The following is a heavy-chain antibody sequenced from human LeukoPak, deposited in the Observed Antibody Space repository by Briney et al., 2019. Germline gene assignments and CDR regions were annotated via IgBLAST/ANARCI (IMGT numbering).Heavy chain of an antibody. CDR1: GYSISSGYY. J-gene: IGHJ4*02. D-gene: IGHD3-9*01. CDR2: IYHSGST. V-gene: IGHV4-38-2*02. CDR3: ARTQSYDILTGYLGFDY. Sequence: SETLSLTCTVSGYSISSGYYWGWIRQPPGKGLEWIGSIYHSGSTYYNPSLKSRVTISVDTSKNQFSLKLSSVTAADTAVYYCARTQSYDILTGYLGFDYWGQGTLVTVSS.